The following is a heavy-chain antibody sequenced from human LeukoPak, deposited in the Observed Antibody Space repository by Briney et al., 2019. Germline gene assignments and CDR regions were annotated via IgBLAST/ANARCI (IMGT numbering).Heavy chain of an antibody. J-gene: IGHJ4*02. CDR2: INPNSGGT. D-gene: IGHD3-10*01. CDR1: GYTFTGYY. Sequence: VASVKVSCKASGYTFTGYYMHWVRQAPGQGLEWMGWINPNSGGTNYAQKFQGRVTMTRDTSISTAYMELSRLRSDDTAVYYCARARITMVRGVVVYFDYWGQGTLVTVSS. V-gene: IGHV1-2*02. CDR3: ARARITMVRGVVVYFDY.